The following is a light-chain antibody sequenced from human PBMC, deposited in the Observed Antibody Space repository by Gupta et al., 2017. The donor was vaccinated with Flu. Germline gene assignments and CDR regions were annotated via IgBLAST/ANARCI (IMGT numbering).Light chain of an antibody. V-gene: IGLV1-44*01. Sequence: QSVLSQPPSASGAPGQSVTISSSGSSSNVGSNVVNWYQQFPGMAPKLFIHSNDRRRSGVPDRFSASKSGTSASLVISGLRSEDEADYYCAAWDDSVDGPRLVFGSGTKVTVL. CDR3: AAWDDSVDGPRLV. CDR1: SSNVGSNV. J-gene: IGLJ1*01. CDR2: SND.